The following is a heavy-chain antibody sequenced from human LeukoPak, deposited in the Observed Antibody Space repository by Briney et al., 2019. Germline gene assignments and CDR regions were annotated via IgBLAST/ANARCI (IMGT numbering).Heavy chain of an antibody. CDR1: GGSFSGYY. J-gene: IGHJ5*02. CDR3: ARARGWYSSSWYQGGFDP. V-gene: IGHV4-34*01. D-gene: IGHD6-13*01. Sequence: RPSETLSLTCAVYGGSFSGYYWSWIRQPPGKGLEWIGEINHSGSTNYNPSLKSRVTISVDTSKNQFSLKLSSVTAADTAVYYCARARGWYSSSWYQGGFDPWGQGTLVTVSS. CDR2: INHSGST.